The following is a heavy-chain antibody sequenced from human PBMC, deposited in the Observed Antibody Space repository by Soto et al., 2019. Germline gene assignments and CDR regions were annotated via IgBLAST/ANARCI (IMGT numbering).Heavy chain of an antibody. V-gene: IGHV3-21*06. Sequence: GGSLRRSCAASGFMFSSYTMNWVRQAPGKGLEWLSSISDDSSYIYCADSLRGRFTVSRDNARNSLYLQIDSLGVEDTAVYYCATPYYFNHWGPGTLVTVSS. CDR3: ATPYYFNH. CDR2: ISDDSSYI. CDR1: GFMFSSYT. J-gene: IGHJ1*01. D-gene: IGHD3-16*01.